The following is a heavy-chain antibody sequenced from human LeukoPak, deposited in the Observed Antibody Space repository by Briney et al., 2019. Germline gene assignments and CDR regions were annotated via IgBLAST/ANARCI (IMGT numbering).Heavy chain of an antibody. CDR1: GYTFTDYY. V-gene: IGHV1-2*02. D-gene: IGHD2-2*02. J-gene: IGHJ4*02. Sequence: VKVSCKTSGYTFTDYYMHWVRQAPGQGLEWMGWINPNSGGTNYAQKFRGRVTMTKYTSTSTAYMELSRLGSDDTAVYYCARGAQLIVVVPAAIFPSDYWGQGTLVTVSS. CDR3: ARGAQLIVVVPAAIFPSDY. CDR2: INPNSGGT.